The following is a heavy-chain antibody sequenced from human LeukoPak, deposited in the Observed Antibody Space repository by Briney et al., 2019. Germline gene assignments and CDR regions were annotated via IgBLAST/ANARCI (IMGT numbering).Heavy chain of an antibody. CDR3: ARVSPLLYYYNSSGSSPFDY. Sequence: SETLSLTCTVSGGSISSYYWSWIRKPPGKGLEWIGYIYYSGSTNYNPSLKSRVTISVDTSKNQFSLKLSSVTAADTAVYYCARVSPLLYYYNSSGSSPFDYWGQGTLVTVSS. CDR2: IYYSGST. D-gene: IGHD3-22*01. CDR1: GGSISSYY. V-gene: IGHV4-59*12. J-gene: IGHJ4*02.